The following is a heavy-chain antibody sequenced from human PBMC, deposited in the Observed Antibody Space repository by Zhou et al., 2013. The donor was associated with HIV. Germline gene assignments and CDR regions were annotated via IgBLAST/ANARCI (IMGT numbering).Heavy chain of an antibody. CDR3: ARDRRHYDSHGYYYYMDV. V-gene: IGHV1-69*05. D-gene: IGHD3-22*01. J-gene: IGHJ6*03. Sequence: QVQLVQSGAEVKKPGSSVKVSCKASGGTFSSYAISWVRQAPGQGLEWMGGIIPIFGTANYAQKFQGRVTITTDESTSTAYMELSSLRSEDTAVYYCARDRRHYDSHGYYYYMDVWGKGTTVTVSS. CDR2: IIPIFGTA. CDR1: GGTFSSYA.